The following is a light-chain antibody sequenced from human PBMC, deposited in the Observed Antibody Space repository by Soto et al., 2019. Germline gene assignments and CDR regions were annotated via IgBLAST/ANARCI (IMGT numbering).Light chain of an antibody. CDR1: NIGGKN. Sequence: ELTQPLSVSVALGQTATITCGGNNIGGKNVHWYQQKPGQAPVLVIYRDYNRPSGIPERFSGSNSGHTATLTISRVQPGDEADYYCQVWDNRGYVFGTGTKVTVL. J-gene: IGLJ1*01. CDR3: QVWDNRGYV. V-gene: IGLV3-9*01. CDR2: RDY.